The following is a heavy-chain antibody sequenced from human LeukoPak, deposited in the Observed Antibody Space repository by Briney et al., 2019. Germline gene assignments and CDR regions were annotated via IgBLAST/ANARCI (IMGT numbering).Heavy chain of an antibody. CDR1: GFTFGGYA. CDR3: TRDLCSSTSCYAPFDY. D-gene: IGHD2-2*01. CDR2: IRSKAYGGTT. Sequence: GGSLGLSCTASGFTFGGYAMSWVRQAPGKGLEWVAFIRSKAYGGTTEYAASVKGRFTISRDDSKSIAYLQMNSLKTEDTAVYYCTRDLCSSTSCYAPFDYWGQGTLVTVSS. V-gene: IGHV3-49*04. J-gene: IGHJ4*02.